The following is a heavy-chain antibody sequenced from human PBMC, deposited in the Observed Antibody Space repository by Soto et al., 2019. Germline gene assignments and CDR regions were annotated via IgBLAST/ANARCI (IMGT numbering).Heavy chain of an antibody. J-gene: IGHJ4*02. Sequence: SETLSLTCTVSGGSISSSSYYWGWIRQPPGKGLEWIGSISYSGSTYYNPSLKSRVTMSVDTSKNQFSLKLSSVTAADTAVYYCASSHAGAHITAAVHWGQGTLVTVSS. CDR2: ISYSGST. CDR3: ASSHAGAHITAAVH. V-gene: IGHV4-39*07. D-gene: IGHD6-13*01. CDR1: GGSISSSSYY.